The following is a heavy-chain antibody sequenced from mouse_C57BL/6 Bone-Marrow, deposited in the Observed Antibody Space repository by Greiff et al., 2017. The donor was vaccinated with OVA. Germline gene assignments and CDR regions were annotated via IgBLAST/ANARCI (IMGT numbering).Heavy chain of an antibody. CDR2: INPNNGGT. CDR1: GYTFTDYY. J-gene: IGHJ2*01. CDR3: ARTFYYFDY. Sequence: EVKLQQSGPELVKPGASVKISCKASGYTFTDYYMNWVKQSHGKSLEWIGDINPNNGGTSYNQKFKGKATLTVDKSSSTAYMKLRSLTSEDSAVYYCARTFYYFDYWGQGTTLTVSS. V-gene: IGHV1-26*01.